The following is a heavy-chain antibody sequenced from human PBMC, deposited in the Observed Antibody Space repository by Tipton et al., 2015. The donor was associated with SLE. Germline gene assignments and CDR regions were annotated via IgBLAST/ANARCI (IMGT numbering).Heavy chain of an antibody. CDR1: GGSISNYY. D-gene: IGHD2-2*01. CDR3: ARERYCSGASCYAPDY. Sequence: TLSLTCTVSGGSISNYYWNWIRQPPGKGLEWIGYIFYSGSTNYNPSLKSRVTISVDTSKNQFSLKLKSVTAADSAVYYCARERYCSGASCYAPDYWGQGTLVTVPS. CDR2: IFYSGST. V-gene: IGHV4-59*01. J-gene: IGHJ4*02.